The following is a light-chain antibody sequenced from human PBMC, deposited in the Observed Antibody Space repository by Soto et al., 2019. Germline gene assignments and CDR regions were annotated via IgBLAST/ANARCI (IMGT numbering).Light chain of an antibody. CDR2: DAS. CDR3: QQRSSWWT. CDR1: QSVGSF. V-gene: IGKV3-11*01. Sequence: EIVLTQSPATLSLSPGERATLSCRASQSVGSFLAWYQQKPGQAPKLLIYDASNRATGIPARFGGSGSGTDFTLTISSLEPEDFAVYYCQQRSSWWTFGQGTKVEIK. J-gene: IGKJ1*01.